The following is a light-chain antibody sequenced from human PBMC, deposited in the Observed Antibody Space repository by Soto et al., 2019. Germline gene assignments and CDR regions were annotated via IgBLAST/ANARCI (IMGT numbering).Light chain of an antibody. CDR2: SAS. CDR3: QQFDGH. CDR1: QNINNW. J-gene: IGKJ2*01. Sequence: DIPMTQSPSTLSASVGDRVTITCRASQNINNWLAWYQQNPGKAPKLLIYSASTLRSGVPSRFSGSGSGAGFTLTISSLQADDFATYYRQQFDGHFGQGTKLDIK. V-gene: IGKV1-5*03.